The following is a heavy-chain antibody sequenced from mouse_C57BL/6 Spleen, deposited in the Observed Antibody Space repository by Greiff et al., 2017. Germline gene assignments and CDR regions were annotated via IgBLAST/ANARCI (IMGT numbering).Heavy chain of an antibody. J-gene: IGHJ4*01. Sequence: VQLQQSGPELVKPGASVKISCKASGYSFTGYYMNWVKQSPEKSLEWIGEINPSTGGTTYNQKFKAKATLTVDKSSSTAYMQLKSLTSEDSAVYYCAHYYGSSPYAMDYWGQGTSVTVSS. D-gene: IGHD1-1*01. CDR2: INPSTGGT. CDR1: GYSFTGYY. CDR3: AHYYGSSPYAMDY. V-gene: IGHV1-42*01.